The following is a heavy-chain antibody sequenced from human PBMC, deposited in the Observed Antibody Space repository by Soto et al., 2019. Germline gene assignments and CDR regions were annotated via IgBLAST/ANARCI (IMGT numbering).Heavy chain of an antibody. J-gene: IGHJ4*02. Sequence: ASVKVSCKASGYTFTSYAMHWVRQAPGQRLEWMGWINAGNGNTKYSQKFQGRVTITRDTSASTAYMELSSLRSEDTAVYYCASTATYYYGSGSYYFDYWGQGTLVTVSS. D-gene: IGHD3-10*01. CDR3: ASTATYYYGSGSYYFDY. CDR1: GYTFTSYA. CDR2: INAGNGNT. V-gene: IGHV1-3*01.